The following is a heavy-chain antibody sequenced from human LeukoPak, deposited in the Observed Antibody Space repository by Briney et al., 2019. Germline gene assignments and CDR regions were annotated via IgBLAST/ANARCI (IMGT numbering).Heavy chain of an antibody. J-gene: IGHJ5*02. CDR2: IIPIFGTA. D-gene: IGHD5-12*01. Sequence: ASVKVSCKASGGTFSSYAIGWVRQAPGQGLEWMGGIIPIFGTANYAQKFQGRVTITADESTSTAYMELSSLRSEDTAVYYCARDITVATISNWFDPWGQGTLVTVSS. V-gene: IGHV1-69*13. CDR3: ARDITVATISNWFDP. CDR1: GGTFSSYA.